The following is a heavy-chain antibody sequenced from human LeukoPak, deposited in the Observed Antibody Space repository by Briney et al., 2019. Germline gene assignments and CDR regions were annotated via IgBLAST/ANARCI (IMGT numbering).Heavy chain of an antibody. CDR1: GFTFSNYG. Sequence: GGSLRLSCAASGFTFSNYGMNWVRQAPGKGLEWVSIITSGVGITYYADSVKGRFTMSRDNAKNSLYLQMNSLRAEDTAVYYCARDGQLIPFDYWGQGTLVTVSS. CDR2: ITSGVGIT. V-gene: IGHV3-21*01. CDR3: ARDGQLIPFDY. D-gene: IGHD6-6*01. J-gene: IGHJ4*02.